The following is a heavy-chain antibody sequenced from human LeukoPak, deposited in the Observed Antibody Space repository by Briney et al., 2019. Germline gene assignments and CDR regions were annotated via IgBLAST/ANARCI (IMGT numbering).Heavy chain of an antibody. CDR3: ARGVFVDYDFWSGYYSAYFDY. V-gene: IGHV4-38-2*02. CDR1: GYSVSSGYY. D-gene: IGHD3-3*01. CDR2: IYHSGST. J-gene: IGHJ4*02. Sequence: SETLSLTCTVSGYSVSSGYYWGWIRQPPGKGLEWIGSIYHSGSTNYNPSLKSRVTISVDTSKNQFSLKLSSVTAADTAVYYCARGVFVDYDFWSGYYSAYFDYWGQGTLVTVSS.